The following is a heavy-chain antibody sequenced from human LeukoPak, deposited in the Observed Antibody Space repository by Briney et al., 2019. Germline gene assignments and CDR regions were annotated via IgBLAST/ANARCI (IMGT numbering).Heavy chain of an antibody. CDR1: GGSVSSGSYY. D-gene: IGHD6-13*01. J-gene: IGHJ4*02. Sequence: PSETLSLTCTVSGGSVSSGSYYWSWIRQPPGKGLEWIGYIYYSGSTNYNPSLKSRVTISVDTSKNQFSPKLSSVTAADTAVYYCARGSRAIAAAGYYFDYWGQGTLVTVSS. V-gene: IGHV4-61*01. CDR2: IYYSGST. CDR3: ARGSRAIAAAGYYFDY.